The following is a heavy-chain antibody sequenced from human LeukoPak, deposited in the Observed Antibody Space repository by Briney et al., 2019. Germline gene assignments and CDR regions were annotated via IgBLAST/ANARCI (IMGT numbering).Heavy chain of an antibody. Sequence: PGGSLTLSCTASGFTFSSYWMSWVRQAPGKGLEWVSAIFGSGDSTYYPDSVKGRFTISRDNSKNTLYLQMNGLRVEDTAVYYCVKAGLNADVILNSWGQGSLGTVSS. CDR1: GFTFSSYW. CDR3: VKAGLNADVILNS. V-gene: IGHV3-23*01. J-gene: IGHJ4*02. D-gene: IGHD2/OR15-2a*01. CDR2: IFGSGDST.